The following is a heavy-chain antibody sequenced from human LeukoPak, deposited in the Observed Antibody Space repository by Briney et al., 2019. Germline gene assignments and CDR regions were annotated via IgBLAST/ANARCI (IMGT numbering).Heavy chain of an antibody. CDR1: GFTVSSNY. CDR3: ARDYCGSGSPFDY. V-gene: IGHV3-53*01. CDR2: IYSGGST. D-gene: IGHD3-10*01. Sequence: GGSLRLSCAASGFTVSSNYMSWVRQAPGKGLEWVSVIYSGGSTYYADSVKGRFTISRDNSKNTLYLQMNSLRAEDTAVYYCARDYCGSGSPFDYWGQGTLVTVSS. J-gene: IGHJ4*02.